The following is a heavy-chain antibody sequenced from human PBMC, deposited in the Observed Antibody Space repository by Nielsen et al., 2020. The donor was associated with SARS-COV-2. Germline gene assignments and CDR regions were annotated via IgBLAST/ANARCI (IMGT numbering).Heavy chain of an antibody. CDR3: VRDSSIVIWSGYPVD. CDR2: IKPDGSER. CDR1: GFTFSSYW. D-gene: IGHD3-3*01. J-gene: IGHJ4*02. V-gene: IGHV3-7*01. Sequence: GGSLRLSCAASGFTFSSYWMNWVRQAQGKGLEWVANIKPDGSERYYGDSVEGRFTISRDNAKNSLYLHMNSLRVEDTAVCYCVRDSSIVIWSGYPVDWGQGTLVTVSS.